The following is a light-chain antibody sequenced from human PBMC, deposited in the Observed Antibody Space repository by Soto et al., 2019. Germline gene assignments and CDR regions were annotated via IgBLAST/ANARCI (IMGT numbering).Light chain of an antibody. CDR3: QQYGNSRT. Sequence: EIVLTQSPATLSVSPGERATLSCRASQSVSNNLAWYQQKPGQAPRLLIYGASSRATGIPDRFSGSGSGIDFTLTISRLEPEDFAVYYCQQYGNSRTFGQGTKVDI. CDR1: QSVSNN. CDR2: GAS. V-gene: IGKV3-20*01. J-gene: IGKJ1*01.